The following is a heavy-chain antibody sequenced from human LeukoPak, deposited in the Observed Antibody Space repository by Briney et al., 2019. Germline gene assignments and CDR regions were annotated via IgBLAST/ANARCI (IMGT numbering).Heavy chain of an antibody. Sequence: PGGSLRLSCEGSGITFSNYWMGWVRQAPGKGLQWVANIKTDGSEKYYVDSVKGRFTISRDNAKNSLYLQMNSLRAEDMALYYCATGPGYYDSSGFLSYWAQGTLVTVSS. V-gene: IGHV3-7*03. CDR3: ATGPGYYDSSGFLSY. J-gene: IGHJ4*02. CDR2: IKTDGSEK. D-gene: IGHD3-22*01. CDR1: GITFSNYW.